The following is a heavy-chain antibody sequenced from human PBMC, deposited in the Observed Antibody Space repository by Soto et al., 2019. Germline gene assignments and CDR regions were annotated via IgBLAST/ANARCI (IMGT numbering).Heavy chain of an antibody. J-gene: IGHJ4*02. CDR2: ISGSGGST. CDR1: GFTFSSYA. CDR3: AKARLQTIYSSSWTFDY. V-gene: IGHV3-23*01. Sequence: GGSLRLSCAASGFTFSSYAMSWVRQAPGKGLEWVSAISGSGGSTYYADSVKGRFTISRDNSKNTLYLQMNSLRAEDTAVYYCAKARLQTIYSSSWTFDYWGQGTLVTVSS. D-gene: IGHD6-13*01.